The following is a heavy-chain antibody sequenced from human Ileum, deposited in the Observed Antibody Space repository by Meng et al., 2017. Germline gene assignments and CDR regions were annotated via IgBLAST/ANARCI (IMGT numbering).Heavy chain of an antibody. V-gene: IGHV4-31*03. CDR3: AREPPAAAGTGADY. D-gene: IGHD6-13*01. Sequence: QVQLQESGPGLVKPSQTLSLTCTVSGGSISSGGYYWSWIRQHPGKGLEWIGYIYYSGTTYYNPSLKSRVTISVDTSKNQFSLKLSFVTAADTAVYYCAREPPAAAGTGADYWGQGTLVTVSS. J-gene: IGHJ4*02. CDR1: GGSISSGGYY. CDR2: IYYSGTT.